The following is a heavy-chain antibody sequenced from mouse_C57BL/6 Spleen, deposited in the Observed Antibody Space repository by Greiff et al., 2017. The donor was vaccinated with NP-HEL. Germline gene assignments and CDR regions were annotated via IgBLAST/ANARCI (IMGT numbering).Heavy chain of an antibody. CDR2: IYPRSGNT. J-gene: IGHJ3*01. CDR3: ARGGYDGYYGWFAY. CDR1: GYTFTSYG. V-gene: IGHV1-81*01. Sequence: QVQLQQSGAELARPGASVKLSCKASGYTFTSYGISWVKQRTGQGLEWIGEIYPRSGNTYYNEKFKGKATLTADKSSSTAYMELRSLTSEDSAVYFCARGGYDGYYGWFAYWGQGTLVTVSA. D-gene: IGHD2-3*01.